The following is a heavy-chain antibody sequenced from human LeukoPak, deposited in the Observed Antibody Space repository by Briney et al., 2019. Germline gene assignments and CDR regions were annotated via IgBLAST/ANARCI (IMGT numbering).Heavy chain of an antibody. CDR2: IWYDGSNK. J-gene: IGHJ6*02. D-gene: IGHD6-13*01. CDR1: GFTFSSYG. V-gene: IGHV3-33*01. CDR3: ARESVAAAGTPYYYYGMDV. Sequence: GRSLRLSCAAPGFTFSSYGMHWVRQAPGKGLEWVAVIWYDGSNKYYADSVKGRFTISRDNSKNTLYLQMNSLRAEDTAVYYCARESVAAAGTPYYYYGMDVWGQGTTVTVSS.